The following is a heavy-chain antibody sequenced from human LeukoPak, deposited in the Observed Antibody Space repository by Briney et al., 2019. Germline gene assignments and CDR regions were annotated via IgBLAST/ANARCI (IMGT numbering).Heavy chain of an antibody. J-gene: IGHJ4*02. V-gene: IGHV4-38-2*02. Sequence: PSQTLSLTCTVYGYSISSGYYWGWIRQPPGKGLEWIGSIYHSGHTYYNPSLKSRVTMSVDTSTNHFSLRLNSVTAADAAVYFCARVGIVEGAIDHWGQGTLVTVSS. CDR1: GYSISSGYY. CDR2: IYHSGHT. CDR3: ARVGIVEGAIDH. D-gene: IGHD1-26*01.